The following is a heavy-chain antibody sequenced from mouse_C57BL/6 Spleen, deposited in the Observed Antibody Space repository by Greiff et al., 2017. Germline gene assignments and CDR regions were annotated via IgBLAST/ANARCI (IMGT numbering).Heavy chain of an antibody. Sequence: VQLQQSGAELVKPGASVKISCKASGYAFSSYWMNWVKQRPGKGLEWIGQIYPGDGDTNYNGKFKGKATLTADKSSSTAYMQLSSLTSEDSAVYFGAKEGYYGSSPYFDYWGQGTTLTVSS. V-gene: IGHV1-80*01. D-gene: IGHD1-1*01. CDR2: IYPGDGDT. CDR3: AKEGYYGSSPYFDY. CDR1: GYAFSSYW. J-gene: IGHJ2*01.